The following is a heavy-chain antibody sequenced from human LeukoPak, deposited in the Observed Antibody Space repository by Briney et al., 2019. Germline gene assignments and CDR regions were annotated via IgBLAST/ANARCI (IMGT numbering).Heavy chain of an antibody. CDR2: INSDGSST. CDR3: ARVSGAGSLILFGY. D-gene: IGHD2-21*01. J-gene: IGHJ4*02. Sequence: PGGSLRLSCAASGFTFSSYWMHWVRQAPGKGLVWVSRINSDGSSTSYADSVKGRFTISRDNAKNTLYLQMNSLRAEDTAVYYCARVSGAGSLILFGYWGQGTLVTVSS. CDR1: GFTFSSYW. V-gene: IGHV3-74*01.